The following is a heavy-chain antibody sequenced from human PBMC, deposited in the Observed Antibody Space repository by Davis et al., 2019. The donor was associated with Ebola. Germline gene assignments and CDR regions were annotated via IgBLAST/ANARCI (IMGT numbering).Heavy chain of an antibody. V-gene: IGHV3-48*03. J-gene: IGHJ6*02. CDR1: GFTFSSYE. CDR3: ARAAYSYGYYYYYGMDV. CDR2: ISSSGSTI. D-gene: IGHD5-18*01. Sequence: GESLKISCAASGFTFSSYEMNWVRQAPGKGLEWVSYISSSGSTIYYADSVKGRFTISRDNAKNSLYLQMNSLRAEDTAVYYCARAAYSYGYYYYYGMDVWGQGTTVTVSS.